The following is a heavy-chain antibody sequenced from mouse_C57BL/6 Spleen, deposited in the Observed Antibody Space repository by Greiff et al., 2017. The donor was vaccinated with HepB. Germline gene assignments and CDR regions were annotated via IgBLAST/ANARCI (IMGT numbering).Heavy chain of an antibody. V-gene: IGHV1-9*01. J-gene: IGHJ4*01. CDR2: ILPGSGST. CDR3: ARRGFYYYGSSSYYAMDY. D-gene: IGHD1-1*01. CDR1: GYTFTGYW. Sequence: QVQLQQSGAELMKPGASVKLSCKATGYTFTGYWIEWVKQRPLHGLEWIGEILPGSGSTNYNEKFKGKAPFTADTSSNTAYMQLSSLTTEDSAIYYCARRGFYYYGSSSYYAMDYWGQGTSVTVSS.